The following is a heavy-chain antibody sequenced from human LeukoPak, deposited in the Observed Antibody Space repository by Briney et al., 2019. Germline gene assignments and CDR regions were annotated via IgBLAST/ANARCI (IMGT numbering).Heavy chain of an antibody. J-gene: IGHJ4*02. CDR2: ITYDGSNK. CDR1: GSTFSSYG. CDR3: ARDLTYSGWYYFDC. D-gene: IGHD6-19*01. Sequence: GGSLRLSCAASGSTFSSYGMHWVRQAPGKGLEWVAFITYDGSNKYYAESVKGRFTISRDDSKNTLYVQMNSLRGEDTAVYHCARDLTYSGWYYFDCWGQGTLVTVSS. V-gene: IGHV3-30*02.